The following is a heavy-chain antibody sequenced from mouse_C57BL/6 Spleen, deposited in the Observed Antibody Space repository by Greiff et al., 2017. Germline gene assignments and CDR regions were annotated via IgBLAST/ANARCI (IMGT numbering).Heavy chain of an antibody. J-gene: IGHJ4*01. V-gene: IGHV1-64*01. Sequence: QVQLQQPGAELVKPGASVKLSCKASGYTFTSYWMHWVKQRPGQGLEWIGMIHPNSGSTNYNEKFKSKATLTVDKSSSTAYMQLSSLTSEDSAVYYCARLSNYLSTMLMDYWGQGTSVTVAS. CDR1: GYTFTSYW. D-gene: IGHD2-5*01. CDR2: IHPNSGST. CDR3: ARLSNYLSTMLMDY.